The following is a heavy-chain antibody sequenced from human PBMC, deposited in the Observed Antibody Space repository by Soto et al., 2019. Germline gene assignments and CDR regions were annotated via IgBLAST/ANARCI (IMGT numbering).Heavy chain of an antibody. V-gene: IGHV3-74*01. CDR2: INSDGSST. D-gene: IGHD3-3*01. J-gene: IGHJ6*02. CDR3: ARIDFRSGMDV. CDR1: GFTFKNDW. Sequence: RRGSLSLSCTASGFTFKNDWINFIRQSPCKWLVWVSRINSDGSSTNYADSVRGRFTISRDNARNTLYLQLTSLRTEATAVYYCARIDFRSGMDVWGRGTTVTVSS.